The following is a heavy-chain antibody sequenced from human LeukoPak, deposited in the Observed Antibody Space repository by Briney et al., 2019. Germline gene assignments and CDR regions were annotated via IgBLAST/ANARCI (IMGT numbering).Heavy chain of an antibody. CDR2: IYYSGIT. CDR3: ARQRGYHYDSTTNRFSDL. V-gene: IGHV4-39*01. CDR1: GGSISSSSYY. D-gene: IGHD3-22*01. Sequence: PSETLSLTCTVAGGSISSSSYYWGWLRQPPGKGLEWIGRIYYSGITYYNPSLKTRVTISVDPSQNQFSLKLNSVTAAHTAVYYCARQRGYHYDSTTNRFSDLWGQGTRVTVSS. J-gene: IGHJ5*02.